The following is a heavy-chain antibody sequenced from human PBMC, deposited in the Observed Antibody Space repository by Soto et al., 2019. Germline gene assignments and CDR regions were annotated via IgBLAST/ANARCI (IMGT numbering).Heavy chain of an antibody. CDR3: ARGGCSSTSCYQYQHYYYGMDV. V-gene: IGHV1-69*02. J-gene: IGHJ6*02. D-gene: IGHD2-2*01. Sequence: QVQLVQSGAEVKKPGSSVKVSCKASGGTFSSYTISWVRQAPGQGLEWMGRIIPILGIANYAQKLQGRVTITEAKSTSTAYMELIRLRSEDTAVYYCARGGCSSTSCYQYQHYYYGMDVWGQGTTVTVSS. CDR2: IIPILGIA. CDR1: GGTFSSYT.